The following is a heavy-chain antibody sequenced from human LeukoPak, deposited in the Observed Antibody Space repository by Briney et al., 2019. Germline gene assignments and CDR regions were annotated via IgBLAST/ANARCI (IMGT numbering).Heavy chain of an antibody. CDR1: GYRFTDYW. J-gene: IGHJ4*02. Sequence: PGESLKLSCKGSGYRFTDYWIAWVRPMPGKGLEWMGIVYPSNSETRYSPSFQGQVTISADKSISTGYLQWSSLKASDTAMYFCARHRYSGSDTQGSDYWGQGTLVTVS. CDR3: ARHRYSGSDTQGSDY. V-gene: IGHV5-51*01. D-gene: IGHD5-12*01. CDR2: VYPSNSET.